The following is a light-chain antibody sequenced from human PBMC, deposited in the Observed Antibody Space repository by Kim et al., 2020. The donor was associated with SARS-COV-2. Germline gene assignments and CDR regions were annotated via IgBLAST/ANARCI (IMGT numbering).Light chain of an antibody. CDR3: AAWDDSLNGVV. CDR2: DND. Sequence: QSVLTQPPSASATPGQRVTISCSGSSPNIGSNSVNWYQQLPGTAPRLLIYDNDQRPSGVPDRFSGSKSATSASLAISRLQSEDEAVYYCAAWDDSLNGVVFGGGTQPTVL. J-gene: IGLJ2*01. CDR1: SPNIGSNS. V-gene: IGLV1-44*01.